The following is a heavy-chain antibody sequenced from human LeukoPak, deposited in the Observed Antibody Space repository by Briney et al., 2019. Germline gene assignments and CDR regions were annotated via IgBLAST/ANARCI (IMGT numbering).Heavy chain of an antibody. CDR3: AREQYYYDSSGYLYYFDY. CDR1: RFTFSSYW. Sequence: PGGSLRLSCAASRFTFSSYWMSWVRQAPGKGLEWVANIKQDGSEKYYVDSVKGRFTISRDNAKNSLYLQMNSLRAEDTAVYYCAREQYYYDSSGYLYYFDYWGQGTLVTVSS. J-gene: IGHJ4*02. CDR2: IKQDGSEK. V-gene: IGHV3-7*01. D-gene: IGHD3-22*01.